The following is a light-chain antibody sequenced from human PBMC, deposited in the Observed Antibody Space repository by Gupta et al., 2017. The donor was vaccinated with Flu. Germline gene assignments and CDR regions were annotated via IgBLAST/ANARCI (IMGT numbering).Light chain of an antibody. CDR3: KQYYTAPGLT. V-gene: IGKV4-1*01. Sequence: LGERATINCRSSQSVFYSSNNKNYLAWYQQKPGQPPKLLIYWASTRASGVPDRFSGSGSGTDFTLTISSLQAEDVAVYYCKQYYTAPGLTFGGGTKVEIK. CDR1: QSVFYSSNNKNY. J-gene: IGKJ4*01. CDR2: WAS.